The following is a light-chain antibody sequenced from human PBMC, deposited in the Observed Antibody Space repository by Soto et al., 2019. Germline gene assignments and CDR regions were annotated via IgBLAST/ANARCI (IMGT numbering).Light chain of an antibody. V-gene: IGKV1-5*01. J-gene: IGKJ1*01. Sequence: DIKLIQTPPFLSAYVKDRDTITCRASQNINSWLVWYQQKPGKAPKLLIYDASTLQSGVPSRFSGSGSGTEFTLTICSLQPDDFATYYCQQYSDFWTFGQGTKVDIK. CDR1: QNINSW. CDR3: QQYSDFWT. CDR2: DAS.